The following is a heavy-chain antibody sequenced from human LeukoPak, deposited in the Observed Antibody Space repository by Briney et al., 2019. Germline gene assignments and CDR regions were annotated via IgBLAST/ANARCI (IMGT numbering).Heavy chain of an antibody. J-gene: IGHJ4*03. V-gene: IGHV3-30*02. CDR3: GKNQSSSDF. CDR2: IRSDGSDK. D-gene: IGHD2-2*01. CDR1: GFIFSTYG. Sequence: GGSLTLSCAVSGFIFSTYGMHWVRQAPGKGLEWVAFIRSDGSDKSYAGSVRGRFTISRDNSKNTLYLQMNTLRTEDTAVYYCGKNQSSSDFWGPGTLGSVS.